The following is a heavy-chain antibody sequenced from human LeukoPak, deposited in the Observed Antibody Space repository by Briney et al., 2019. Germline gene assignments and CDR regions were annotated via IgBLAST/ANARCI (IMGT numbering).Heavy chain of an antibody. V-gene: IGHV1-2*02. J-gene: IGHJ4*02. CDR1: GYTFTGYF. CDR3: ARDERYDSSGYPFDY. CDR2: INPNSGDT. Sequence: ATVKVSCKASGYTFTGYFIHWVRQAPGQGLEWMGWINPNSGDTNYAQKFQGRLTMTRDTSINTAYMELSRLRSADTAVYYCARDERYDSSGYPFDYWGQGTLVTVSS. D-gene: IGHD3-22*01.